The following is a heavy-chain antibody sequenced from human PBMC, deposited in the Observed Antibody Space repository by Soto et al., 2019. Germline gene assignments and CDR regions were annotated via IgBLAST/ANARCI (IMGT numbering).Heavy chain of an antibody. Sequence: EVQLGESGGGLVQPGGALRLSGAASGFTFRSYWMHWVRQSPGQGLLWVSRINTDGSTTNFADSVKGRFAISRDNAKNTLYLQIDSLRADDTAVYYCARQGAAAGYFDLWGRVTLLTVSS. V-gene: IGHV3-74*01. D-gene: IGHD6-13*01. CDR2: INTDGSTT. CDR3: ARQGAAAGYFDL. J-gene: IGHJ2*01. CDR1: GFTFRSYW.